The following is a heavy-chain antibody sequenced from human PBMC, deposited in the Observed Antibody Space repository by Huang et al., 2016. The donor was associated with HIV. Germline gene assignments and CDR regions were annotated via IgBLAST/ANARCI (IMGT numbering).Heavy chain of an antibody. CDR2: INLRGTT. D-gene: IGHD3-16*01. CDR3: AREIMISFGGPFDP. CDR1: GGSFSSYY. V-gene: IGHV4-34*01. J-gene: IGHJ5*02. Sequence: QVQLHQWGAGLLKPSETLSLTCAVYGGSFSSYYWNWIRQSPGKGLEWIGQINLRGTTTYNPSLKSRVTMSVDTSKNQFSLKLNAVTAADTAVYYCAREIMISFGGPFDPWGQGTLVTVSS.